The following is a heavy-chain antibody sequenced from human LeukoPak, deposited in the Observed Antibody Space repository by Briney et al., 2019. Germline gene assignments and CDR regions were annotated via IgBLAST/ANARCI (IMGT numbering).Heavy chain of an antibody. V-gene: IGHV3-23*01. CDR2: ISGSGGTT. CDR1: GFTISSYA. CDR3: AKDFSVWGSYPAFDI. J-gene: IGHJ3*02. D-gene: IGHD1-26*01. Sequence: GASLRLSCAASGFTISSYAMSWVRQAPGKGLEWVSAISGSGGTTYYADSVKGRFTISRDNSKNTLYLQMNSLRAEDTAVYYCAKDFSVWGSYPAFDIWGQGTMVTVSS.